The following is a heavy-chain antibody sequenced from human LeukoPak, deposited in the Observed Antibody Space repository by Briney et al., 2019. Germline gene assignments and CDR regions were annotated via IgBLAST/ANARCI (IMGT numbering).Heavy chain of an antibody. V-gene: IGHV4-31*03. CDR2: IHYSGST. D-gene: IGHD2-8*01. CDR1: GGSISSGGYN. J-gene: IGHJ4*02. Sequence: PSQTLSLTCTVSGGSISSGGYNWSWIRQHPGKGLEWIGYIHYSGSTYYNPSLRSRVTISVDTSKNQFSLKLSSVTAADTAVYYCARGRALIRGPFDYWGQGTLVTVSS. CDR3: ARGRALIRGPFDY.